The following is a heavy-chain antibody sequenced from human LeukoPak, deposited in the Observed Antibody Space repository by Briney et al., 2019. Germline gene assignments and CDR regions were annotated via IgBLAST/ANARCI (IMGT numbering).Heavy chain of an antibody. CDR1: GFTFSNYW. Sequence: GGSLRLSCAASGFTFSNYWMHWVRQAPGKGLVWVSRINTDGSSTSYADSVKGRFTISRDNSKNTLYLQMNSLRVEDTAVYYCARDLGGKYTVDYWGQGTLVTVSS. CDR3: ARDLGGKYTVDY. J-gene: IGHJ4*02. V-gene: IGHV3-74*01. CDR2: INTDGSST. D-gene: IGHD1-26*01.